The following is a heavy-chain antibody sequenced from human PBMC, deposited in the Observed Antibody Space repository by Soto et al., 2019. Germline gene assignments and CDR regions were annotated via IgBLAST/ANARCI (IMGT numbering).Heavy chain of an antibody. CDR2: IYHSGST. D-gene: IGHD6-19*01. CDR3: ARDDSSGWFYYYYGMDV. CDR1: GYSISSGYY. V-gene: IGHV4-38-2*02. J-gene: IGHJ6*02. Sequence: SETLSLTCAVSGYSISSGYYWGWIRQPPGKGLEWIGSIYHSGSTYYNPSLKSRVTISVDTSKNQFSLKLSSVTAADTAVYYCARDDSSGWFYYYYGMDVWGHGTTVTV.